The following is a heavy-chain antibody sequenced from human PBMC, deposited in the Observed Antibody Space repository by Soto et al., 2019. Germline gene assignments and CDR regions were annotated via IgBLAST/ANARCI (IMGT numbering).Heavy chain of an antibody. Sequence: WSLSLSCTASGFTFSTYAMSWVRQAPGQGLEWVSAMSGSSGSTYYADSVKGRFTISRDNTKHTLYLQMNSLRAEDTAVYYCAKGSIYGSGSYDWFDSWGQGTLVTVSS. CDR3: AKGSIYGSGSYDWFDS. J-gene: IGHJ5*01. D-gene: IGHD3-10*01. CDR2: MSGSSGST. V-gene: IGHV3-23*01. CDR1: GFTFSTYA.